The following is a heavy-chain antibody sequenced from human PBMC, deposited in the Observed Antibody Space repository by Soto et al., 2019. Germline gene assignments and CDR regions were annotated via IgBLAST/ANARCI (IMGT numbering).Heavy chain of an antibody. CDR2: ITTSSSFR. CDR3: ARDLGVALATLTLDY. Sequence: GGSLRLSCAASGFTFSTYSMNWVRPAPGKGLEWVADITTSSSFRFYADSVKGRFTISRDDAKNSLYLQMNSLRAEDTGVYYCARDLGVALATLTLDYWGQGALVTVSS. D-gene: IGHD2-15*01. J-gene: IGHJ4*02. V-gene: IGHV3-21*01. CDR1: GFTFSTYS.